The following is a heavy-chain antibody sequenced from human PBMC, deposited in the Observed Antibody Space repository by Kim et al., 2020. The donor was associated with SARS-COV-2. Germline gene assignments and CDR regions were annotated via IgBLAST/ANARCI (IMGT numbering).Heavy chain of an antibody. D-gene: IGHD3-3*01. CDR2: IRSTAYGGTT. CDR3: TRDDFWSGDFDY. V-gene: IGHV3-49*04. Sequence: GGSLRLSCTASGFTFDDYAMSWVRQAPGKGLEWVGFIRSTAYGGTTEYAASVRGRFTISREDSTSIAYLQMNSLKTEATAVYYCTRDDFWSGDFDYWGQGTLFTVSS. J-gene: IGHJ4*02. CDR1: GFTFDDYA.